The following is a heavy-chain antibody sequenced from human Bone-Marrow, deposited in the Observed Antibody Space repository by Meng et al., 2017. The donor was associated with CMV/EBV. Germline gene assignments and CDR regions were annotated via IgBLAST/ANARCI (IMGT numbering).Heavy chain of an antibody. CDR3: ARDNGPSGSYYENWFDP. D-gene: IGHD1-26*01. Sequence: ASVKVSCKASGYTFTGYYMHWVRQAPGQGLEWMGWINPNSGGTNYAQKFQGRVTMTRDTSISTAYMELSRLRSDDTAVYYCARDNGPSGSYYENWFDPWVQGPLVPVSS. J-gene: IGHJ5*02. CDR1: GYTFTGYY. V-gene: IGHV1-2*02. CDR2: INPNSGGT.